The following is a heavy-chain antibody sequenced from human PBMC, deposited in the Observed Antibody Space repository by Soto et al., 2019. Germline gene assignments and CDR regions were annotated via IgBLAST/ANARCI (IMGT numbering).Heavy chain of an antibody. D-gene: IGHD6-19*01. CDR3: ASAVAVDAAFDY. V-gene: IGHV1-3*05. CDR2: INAGNGNK. J-gene: IGHJ4*02. CDR1: GYTFTGYA. Sequence: QVQLVQSGAEEKKPGASVKVSCKASGYTFTGYAMHWVRQAPGQRLEWMGWINAGNGNKKYSQKFQGRVTITRDTSASTAYMELSSLRSEDTAVYYCASAVAVDAAFDYWGQGTLVTVSS.